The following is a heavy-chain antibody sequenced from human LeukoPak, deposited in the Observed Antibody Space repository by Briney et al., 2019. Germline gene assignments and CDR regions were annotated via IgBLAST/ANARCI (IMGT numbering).Heavy chain of an antibody. CDR1: GGSISSYY. Sequence: PSETLSLTCTVSGGSISSYYWSWIRQPPRKGLEWIGYIYYSASNNYNPSLKSRVTISVDTSKSQFSLKLSSVTAAGTAVYYCARLGAVSRLSFVDYWGQGTLVTVSS. D-gene: IGHD3-16*01. CDR3: ARLGAVSRLSFVDY. J-gene: IGHJ4*02. V-gene: IGHV4-59*08. CDR2: IYYSASN.